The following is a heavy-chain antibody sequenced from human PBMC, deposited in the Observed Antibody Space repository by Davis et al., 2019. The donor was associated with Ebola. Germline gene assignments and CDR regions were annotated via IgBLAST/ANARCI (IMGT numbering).Heavy chain of an antibody. J-gene: IGHJ4*02. Sequence: SGPTLVKPPQTLTLTCTFSGFSLSTSGVGVGWIRQPPGKALEWLSLIYLDDDKRYSPSLKSRLTITKDTSKNQVVLTMTNMDPVDTATYYCARNSAWYDYWGQGTLVTVSS. CDR2: IYLDDDK. CDR1: GFSLSTSGVG. CDR3: ARNSAWYDY. V-gene: IGHV2-5*02. D-gene: IGHD6-19*01.